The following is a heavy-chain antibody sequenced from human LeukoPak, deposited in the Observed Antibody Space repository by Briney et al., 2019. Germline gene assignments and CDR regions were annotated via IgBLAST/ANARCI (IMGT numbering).Heavy chain of an antibody. Sequence: PSETLSLTCTVSGGSISSYYWSWIRQPPGKGLEWIGYIYYSGSTNYNPSLKSRVTISVDTSKNQFSLKLSSVTAADTAVYYCATTPFWSGYSDYFDYWGQGTLVTVSS. J-gene: IGHJ4*02. CDR1: GGSISSYY. D-gene: IGHD3-3*01. CDR3: ATTPFWSGYSDYFDY. CDR2: IYYSGST. V-gene: IGHV4-59*01.